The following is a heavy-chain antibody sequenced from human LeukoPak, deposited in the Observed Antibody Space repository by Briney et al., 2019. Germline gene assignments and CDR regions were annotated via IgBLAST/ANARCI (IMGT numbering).Heavy chain of an antibody. Sequence: SETLSLTCTVSGSSISSSSYYWGWIRQPPGKGLEWIGSIYYSGSTYYNPSLKSRVTISVDTSKNQFSLKLSSVTAADTAVYYLARHGGESGSYYGGFFEYWGQGTRVTVSS. CDR1: GSSISSSSYY. CDR3: ARHGGESGSYYGGFFEY. V-gene: IGHV4-39*01. J-gene: IGHJ4*02. CDR2: IYYSGST. D-gene: IGHD1-26*01.